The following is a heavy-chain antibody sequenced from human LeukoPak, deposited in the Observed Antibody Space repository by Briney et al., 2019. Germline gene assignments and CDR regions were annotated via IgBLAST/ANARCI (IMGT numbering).Heavy chain of an antibody. CDR2: ISSSSGYI. V-gene: IGHV3-21*01. CDR3: ARDTPSYYYDSSGSD. CDR1: GFTFSSYT. J-gene: IGHJ4*02. Sequence: GGSLRLSCAASGFTFSSYTMNWVRQAPGMGLEWVSSISSSSGYIYYADSVKGRFTISRDNAKNSLYLQMNSLRAEDTAVYYCARDTPSYYYDSSGSDWGQGTLVTVSS. D-gene: IGHD3-22*01.